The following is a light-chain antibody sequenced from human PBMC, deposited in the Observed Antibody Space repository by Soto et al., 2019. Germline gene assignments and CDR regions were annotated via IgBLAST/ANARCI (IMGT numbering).Light chain of an antibody. CDR2: EVS. Sequence: QSVLTQPASVSGSPGQSITISCTGTSSDVGGYNYVSWYQQHPGKAPKLMIYEVSNRPSGVSNRFSGSKSGNTASLTISGLQAEDESAYYCSSYTSSSIDYVFGTGTKLTV. V-gene: IGLV2-14*01. CDR1: SSDVGGYNY. J-gene: IGLJ1*01. CDR3: SSYTSSSIDYV.